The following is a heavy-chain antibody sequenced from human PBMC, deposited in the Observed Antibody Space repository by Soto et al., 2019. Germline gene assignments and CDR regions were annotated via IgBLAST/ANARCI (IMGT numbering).Heavy chain of an antibody. D-gene: IGHD1-26*01. V-gene: IGHV4-61*08. CDR1: GGSVSNDAYY. J-gene: IGHJ4*02. Sequence: QVQLQESGPGLVKPSETLSLTCIVSGGSVSNDAYYWSWIRQPPGKGLEWIGYIYHSGRTYYNPSLKSRFTISADTSANQFSLKVSSVTAADTAVYYCARLGIGWEFPFDYWGQGTLVNVSS. CDR2: IYHSGRT. CDR3: ARLGIGWEFPFDY.